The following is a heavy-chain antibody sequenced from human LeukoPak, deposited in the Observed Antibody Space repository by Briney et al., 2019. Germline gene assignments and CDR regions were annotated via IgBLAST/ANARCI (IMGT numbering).Heavy chain of an antibody. CDR1: GCSLSTRGVG. Sequence: KESGPTLVKPTPTLTPTCTSSGCSLSTRGVGVGWVRQPPGKALEWLSLLYWDDGKRYSPALKRTLTITKDTAKNQVVLTMTNMDPVDTATYYCAHSEQWLVPYSFDYWGQGTLVTVSS. V-gene: IGHV2-5*02. CDR2: LYWDDGK. CDR3: AHSEQWLVPYSFDY. J-gene: IGHJ4*02. D-gene: IGHD6-19*01.